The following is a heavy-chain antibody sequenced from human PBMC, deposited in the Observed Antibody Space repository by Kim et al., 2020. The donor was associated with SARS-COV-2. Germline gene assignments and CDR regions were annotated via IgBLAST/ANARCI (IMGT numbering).Heavy chain of an antibody. CDR1: GFTFSNAW. D-gene: IGHD2-15*01. CDR2: IKSKTDGGTT. V-gene: IGHV3-15*01. J-gene: IGHJ4*02. Sequence: GGSLRLSCAASGFTFSNAWMSWVRQAPGKGLEWVGRIKSKTDGGTTDYAAPVKGRFTISRDDSKNTLYLQMNSLKTEDTAVYYCTTDLLVVAASGPNLGGDYWGQGTLVTVSS. CDR3: TTDLLVVAASGPNLGGDY.